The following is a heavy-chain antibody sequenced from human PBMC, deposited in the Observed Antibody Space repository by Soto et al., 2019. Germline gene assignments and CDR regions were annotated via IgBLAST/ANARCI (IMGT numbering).Heavy chain of an antibody. CDR1: GFTFSSYA. V-gene: IGHV3-30-3*01. D-gene: IGHD3-22*01. CDR2: ISYDGSNK. CDR3: APYYDSSGYHRTY. Sequence: QVQLVESGGGVVQPGRSLRLSCAASGFTFSSYAMHWVRQAPGKGLEWVAVISYDGSNKYYADSVKGRFTISRDNSKNTLYLQMNSLRAEDTAVYYCAPYYDSSGYHRTYWGQGTLVTVSS. J-gene: IGHJ4*02.